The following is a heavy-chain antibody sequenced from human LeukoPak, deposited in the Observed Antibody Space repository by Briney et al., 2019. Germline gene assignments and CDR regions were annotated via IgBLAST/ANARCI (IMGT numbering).Heavy chain of an antibody. J-gene: IGHJ5*02. CDR1: GGSISSHY. Sequence: PSETLSLTCTVSGGSISSHYWSWIRQSPGEGLEWIGYIYNSGDTNYNPSLKSRVTISGDTSKNQLSLKVNSVTAADTAVYYCARGFLEWLPISWFDPWGQGTLVTVSS. D-gene: IGHD3-3*01. CDR3: ARGFLEWLPISWFDP. V-gene: IGHV4-59*11. CDR2: IYNSGDT.